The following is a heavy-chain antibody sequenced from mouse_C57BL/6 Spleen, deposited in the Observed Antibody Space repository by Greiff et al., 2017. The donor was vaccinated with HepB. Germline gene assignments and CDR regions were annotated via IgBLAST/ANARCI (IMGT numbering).Heavy chain of an antibody. CDR2: IYPGDGDT. CDR3: ARLYDYGYYAMDY. J-gene: IGHJ4*01. Sequence: QVHVKQSGPELVKPGASVKISCKASGYAFSSSWMNWVKQRPGKGLEWIGRIYPGDGDTNYNGKFKGKATLTADKSSSTAYMQLSSLTSEDSAVYFCARLYDYGYYAMDYWGQGTSVTVSS. V-gene: IGHV1-82*01. CDR1: GYAFSSSW. D-gene: IGHD2-4*01.